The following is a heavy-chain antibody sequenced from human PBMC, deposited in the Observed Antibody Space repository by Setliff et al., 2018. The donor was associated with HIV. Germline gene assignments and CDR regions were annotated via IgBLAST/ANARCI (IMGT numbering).Heavy chain of an antibody. CDR2: IKKKGDGGTT. V-gene: IGHV3-15*01. CDR3: MDFAIAGAWDY. J-gene: IGHJ4*02. D-gene: IGHD6-13*01. Sequence: WIRQPPGKGLEWVGHIKKKGDGGTTEYATPVKGRFTISRDDSENMLYLQMNDLKTEDTAVYYCMDFAIAGAWDYWGQGTLVTVSS.